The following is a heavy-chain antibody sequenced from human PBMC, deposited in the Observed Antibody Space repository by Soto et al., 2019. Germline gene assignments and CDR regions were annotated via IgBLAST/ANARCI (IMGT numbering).Heavy chain of an antibody. CDR3: SRASAAIAAAAIFDC. Sequence: QVQLQESGPGLVKPSGTLSLTCAVSGGSISTSNWWSWVRQPPGKGLEWLGEVYRTGSTNYNPSHESPVTISVSKFVTQFVLQPTSGTAADTAVDYWSRASAAIAAAAIFDCWGQGTLVTVPP. D-gene: IGHD6-13*01. J-gene: IGHJ4*02. V-gene: IGHV4-4*02. CDR1: GGSISTSNW. CDR2: VYRTGST.